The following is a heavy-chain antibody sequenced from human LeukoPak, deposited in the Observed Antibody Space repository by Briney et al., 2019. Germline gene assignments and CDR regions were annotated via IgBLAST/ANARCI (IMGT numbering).Heavy chain of an antibody. CDR3: ARGYYYDSSGYSLYYFDY. CDR1: GGSVSSDTYY. CDR2: IYYSGST. Sequence: PSETLSLTCTVSGGSVSSDTYYWGWIRQPPGKGLEWIGSIYYSGSTYYNPSLKSRVTISVDTSKNQFSLKLSSVTAADTAVYYCARGYYYDSSGYSLYYFDYWGQGTLVTVSS. J-gene: IGHJ4*02. D-gene: IGHD3-22*01. V-gene: IGHV4-39*07.